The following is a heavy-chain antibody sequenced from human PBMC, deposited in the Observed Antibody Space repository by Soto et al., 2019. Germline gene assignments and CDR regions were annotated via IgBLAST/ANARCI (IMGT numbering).Heavy chain of an antibody. D-gene: IGHD4-17*01. J-gene: IGHJ4*02. CDR3: ARDEKGGLYGPDY. CDR1: GFTFSSHG. V-gene: IGHV3-33*01. CDR2: IWYDGTNK. Sequence: QVQLVESGGGVVQPGRSLRLSCAASGFTFSSHGLHWVRQAPGKGLEWVAVIWYDGTNKNYADSVKGRFTVSRDNSKNTLDLHMNSLRAEDTAVYYCARDEKGGLYGPDYWGQGTLVNVSS.